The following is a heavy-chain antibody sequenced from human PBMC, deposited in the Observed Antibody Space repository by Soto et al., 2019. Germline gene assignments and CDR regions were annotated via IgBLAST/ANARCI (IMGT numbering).Heavy chain of an antibody. CDR1: GYTLTELS. J-gene: IGHJ6*03. V-gene: IGHV1-24*01. D-gene: IGHD5-18*01. CDR2: FDPEDGET. CDR3: ATSVTPHGAMVTLLQGYYYYMDV. Sequence: ASVKVSCKVSGYTLTELSMHWVRQAPGKGLEWMGGFDPEDGETIYAQKFQGRVTMTEDTSTDTAYMELSSLRSEDTAVYYCATSVTPHGAMVTLLQGYYYYMDVWGKGTTVTVSS.